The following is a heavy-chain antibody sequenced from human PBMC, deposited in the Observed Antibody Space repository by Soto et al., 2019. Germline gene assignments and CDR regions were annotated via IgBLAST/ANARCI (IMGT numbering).Heavy chain of an antibody. Sequence: PGGSLRLSCVVSGFPFSTYSINWVRQSPGKGLEWVSSISIRSDIYYADSVKGRFTISRDNAKNSVSLQMNRLRAEDTAVYYCAREYTAWTRDYGFDVWGKGATFTVSP. CDR2: ISIRSDI. CDR1: GFPFSTYS. CDR3: AREYTAWTRDYGFDV. D-gene: IGHD1-1*01. J-gene: IGHJ6*04. V-gene: IGHV3-21*01.